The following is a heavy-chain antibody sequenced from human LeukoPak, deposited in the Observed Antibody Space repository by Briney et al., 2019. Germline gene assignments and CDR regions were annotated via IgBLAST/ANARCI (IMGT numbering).Heavy chain of an antibody. CDR1: GGSISSYY. CDR3: ARASEFYGGNRYYYYGMDV. J-gene: IGHJ6*02. Sequence: SETLSLTCTVSGGSISSYYWSWIRQPPGKGLEWIGYIYYSGSTNYNPSLKSRVTISADTSKNQFSLKLSSVTAADTAVYYCARASEFYGGNRYYYYGMDVWGQGTTVTVSS. CDR2: IYYSGST. D-gene: IGHD4-23*01. V-gene: IGHV4-59*01.